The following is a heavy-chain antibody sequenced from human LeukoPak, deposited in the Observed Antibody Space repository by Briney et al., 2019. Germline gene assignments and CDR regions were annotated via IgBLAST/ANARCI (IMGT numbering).Heavy chain of an antibody. J-gene: IGHJ4*02. CDR1: GFTVNSYA. D-gene: IGHD4-17*01. CDR2: ISASGDNT. Sequence: GGSLRLSCAASGFTVNSYAMNWVRQAPGKGLEWVSVISASGDNTYYADSVKGRFTISRDDSKNTVYLQMNSLRADDTAVYHCAKGGRRHYGDYVAFWGQGTLVTVSS. V-gene: IGHV3-23*01. CDR3: AKGGRRHYGDYVAF.